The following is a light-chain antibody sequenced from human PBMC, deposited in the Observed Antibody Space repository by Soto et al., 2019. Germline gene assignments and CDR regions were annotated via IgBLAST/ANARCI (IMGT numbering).Light chain of an antibody. J-gene: IGKJ3*01. CDR2: GAS. CDR3: QQYNNWPPKFT. CDR1: QSVSSN. V-gene: IGKV3-15*01. Sequence: EIVMTQSPATLSVSPGERATLSCRASQSVSSNLAWYQQKPGQAPRLLIYGASTRATGIPDRFSGSGSGTEFNLTISRLQSEDFAVYSCQQYNNWPPKFTFGPGTKVDI.